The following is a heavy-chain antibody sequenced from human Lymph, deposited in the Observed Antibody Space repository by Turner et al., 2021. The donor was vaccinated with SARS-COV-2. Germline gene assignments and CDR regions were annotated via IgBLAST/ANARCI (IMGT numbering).Heavy chain of an antibody. V-gene: IGHV3-30-3*01. Sequence: QVQLVESGGGVVQPGRSLRPSCAPSGFTFNNYPMHWVRQAPGKGLEWVAVISYDGSNKYYADSVKGRFTISRDNSKNTLYLQMNSLRAEDTVVYYCARDSSGSGTLDYWGQGTLVTVSS. CDR2: ISYDGSNK. CDR3: ARDSSGSGTLDY. J-gene: IGHJ4*02. CDR1: GFTFNNYP. D-gene: IGHD3-10*01.